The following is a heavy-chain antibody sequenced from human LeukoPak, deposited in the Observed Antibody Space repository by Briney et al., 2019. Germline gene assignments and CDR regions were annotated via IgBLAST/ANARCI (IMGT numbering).Heavy chain of an antibody. V-gene: IGHV1-69*06. D-gene: IGHD7-27*01. CDR2: IIPIFGTA. CDR3: AKNWEIDY. J-gene: IGHJ4*02. Sequence: ASVTVSCKASGGTFSSYAISWVRQAPGQGLEWMGGIIPIFGTANYAQTFKGRVTITADKSTSTAYMELSSLRSEDTAVYYCAKNWEIDYLGQGTLVTVSS. CDR1: GGTFSSYA.